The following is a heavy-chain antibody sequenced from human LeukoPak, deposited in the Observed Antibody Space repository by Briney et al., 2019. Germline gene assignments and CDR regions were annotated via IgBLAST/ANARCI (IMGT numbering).Heavy chain of an antibody. CDR1: GGSISSGSYY. D-gene: IGHD6-19*01. V-gene: IGHV4-61*02. CDR2: IYTSGST. CDR3: ARLGSSGPYWDYYYYYMDV. Sequence: SETLSLTCTVSGGSISSGSYYWSWIRQPGGKGLEWIGRIYTSGSTNYNPSLKSRVTISVDTSKNQFSLKLSSVTAADTAVYYCARLGSSGPYWDYYYYYMDVWGKGTTVTVSS. J-gene: IGHJ6*03.